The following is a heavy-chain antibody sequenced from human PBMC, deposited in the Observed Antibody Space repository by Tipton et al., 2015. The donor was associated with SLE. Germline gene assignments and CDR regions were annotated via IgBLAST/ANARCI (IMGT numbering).Heavy chain of an antibody. J-gene: IGHJ6*02. CDR2: ISHDGGA. D-gene: IGHD6-13*01. CDR1: DGSLSGYY. Sequence: TLSLTCTVFDGSLSGYYWAWLRQSPGKGLEWIGEISHDGGANYNPSLESRGTISLETSKNQFSLKLTSVPAADTAVYYCARDGGQRVISGTYDFYYYGLDVWGQGTTVTVSS. V-gene: IGHV4-34*01. CDR3: ARDGGQRVISGTYDFYYYGLDV.